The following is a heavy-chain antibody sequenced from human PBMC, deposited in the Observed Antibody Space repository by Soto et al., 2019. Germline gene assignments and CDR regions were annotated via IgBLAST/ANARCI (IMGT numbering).Heavy chain of an antibody. J-gene: IGHJ4*02. CDR2: ISYDGSNK. V-gene: IGHV3-30-3*01. Sequence: GGSLRLSCAASGFTFSSYAMHWVRQAPGKGLEWVAVISYDGSNKYYADSVKGRFTISRDNSKNTLYLQMNSLRAEDTAVYYCARDHSSGWYAVYYFDYWGQGTLVTVSS. CDR3: ARDHSSGWYAVYYFDY. D-gene: IGHD6-19*01. CDR1: GFTFSSYA.